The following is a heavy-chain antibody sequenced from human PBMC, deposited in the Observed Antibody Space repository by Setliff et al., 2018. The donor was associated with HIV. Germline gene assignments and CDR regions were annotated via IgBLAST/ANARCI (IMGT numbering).Heavy chain of an antibody. CDR1: GGSVSSHYW. J-gene: IGHJ4*02. Sequence: TLSLTCTVSGGSVSSHYWSWIRQPPGKRLEWLARIDWDDDKYYSTSLRTRLAVSKDNSKNQVVLTMTNMGPLDTGTYYCARIQLVCSSTSCYKGVMDYWGQGTLVTVSS. CDR3: ARIQLVCSSTSCYKGVMDY. V-gene: IGHV2-70*11. D-gene: IGHD2-2*02. CDR2: IDWDDDK.